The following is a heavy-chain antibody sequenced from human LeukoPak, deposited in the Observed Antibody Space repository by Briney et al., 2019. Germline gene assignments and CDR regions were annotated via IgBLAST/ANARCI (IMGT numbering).Heavy chain of an antibody. D-gene: IGHD3-9*01. CDR1: GGSFSGYY. CDR3: ARVLPGYYPNWFDP. CDR2: INHSGST. Sequence: SETLSLTCAVYGGSFSGYYWSWIRQPPGKGLEWIGEINHSGSTNYNPSLKSRVTISVDTSKNQFSLKLSSVPAADTAVYYCARVLPGYYPNWFDPWGQGTLVAVSS. J-gene: IGHJ5*02. V-gene: IGHV4-34*01.